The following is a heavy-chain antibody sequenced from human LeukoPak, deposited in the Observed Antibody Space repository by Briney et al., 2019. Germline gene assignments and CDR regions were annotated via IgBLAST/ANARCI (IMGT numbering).Heavy chain of an antibody. CDR2: ISGSGGST. Sequence: PGGSLRLSCAASGFTFSSCAMSWVRQAPGKGLEWVSAISGSGGSTYYADSVKGRFTISRDNSKNTLYPQMNSLRAEDTAVYYCATSDYGDYGGDYWGQGTLVTVSS. J-gene: IGHJ4*02. D-gene: IGHD4-17*01. V-gene: IGHV3-23*01. CDR3: ATSDYGDYGGDY. CDR1: GFTFSSCA.